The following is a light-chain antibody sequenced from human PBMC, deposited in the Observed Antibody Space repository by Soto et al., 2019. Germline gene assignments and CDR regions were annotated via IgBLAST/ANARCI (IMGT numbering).Light chain of an antibody. CDR1: RSDVGGYNY. Sequence: QSALTQPASVSGSPGQSITISCTGTRSDVGGYNYVSWFQQHPGKAPKLVIYEVSNRPSGVSNRFSGSKSANTASLTISGRRAEDEADYYCTSYTSGSSPYVFGTGTQLTVL. J-gene: IGLJ1*01. V-gene: IGLV2-14*01. CDR2: EVS. CDR3: TSYTSGSSPYV.